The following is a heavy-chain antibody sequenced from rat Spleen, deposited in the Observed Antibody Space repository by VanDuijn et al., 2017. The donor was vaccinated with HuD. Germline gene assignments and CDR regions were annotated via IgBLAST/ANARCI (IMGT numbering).Heavy chain of an antibody. D-gene: IGHD1-9*01. Sequence: EVQLQESGPGLVKPSQSLSLTCSVTDYSITSSYGWSWIRKVPGNKLEWMGYINSAGSTNYNPSLKSRISITRDTSQNQFFLQVNSVTTEDTATYYCARRHYGYTDYFDYWGQGVMVTVSS. CDR3: ARRHYGYTDYFDY. V-gene: IGHV3-3*01. J-gene: IGHJ2*01. CDR2: INSAGST. CDR1: DYSITSSYG.